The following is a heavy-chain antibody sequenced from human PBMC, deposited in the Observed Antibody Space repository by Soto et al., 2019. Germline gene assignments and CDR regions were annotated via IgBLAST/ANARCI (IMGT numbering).Heavy chain of an antibody. CDR3: ARGDGYYYFDY. J-gene: IGHJ4*02. D-gene: IGHD3-22*01. Sequence: QVQPVQSGAEVKKPRASVKVSCKASGYTFTSYAMHWVRQAPGQRLEWMGWINAGNGNTKYSQKFQGRVTITRDTSASTAYMELSSLRSEDTAVYYCARGDGYYYFDYWGQGTLVTVSS. CDR2: INAGNGNT. CDR1: GYTFTSYA. V-gene: IGHV1-3*01.